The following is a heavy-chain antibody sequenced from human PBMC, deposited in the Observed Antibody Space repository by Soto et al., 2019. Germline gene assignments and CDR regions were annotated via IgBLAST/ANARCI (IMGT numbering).Heavy chain of an antibody. CDR2: VIPISDTT. CDR1: GGTFSSYA. J-gene: IGHJ6*02. Sequence: QVQLVQSGAEVTKPGSSVKVSCKASGGTFSSYAISWVRQAPGQGLEWMGGVIPISDTTNYAQKFQGRVTITADESTSTAYVELSSLRSEDTAVYYCASSQGSSTSLEIYYYYYYGMDVWGQGTTVTVSS. CDR3: ASSQGSSTSLEIYYYYYYGMDV. D-gene: IGHD2-2*01. V-gene: IGHV1-69*01.